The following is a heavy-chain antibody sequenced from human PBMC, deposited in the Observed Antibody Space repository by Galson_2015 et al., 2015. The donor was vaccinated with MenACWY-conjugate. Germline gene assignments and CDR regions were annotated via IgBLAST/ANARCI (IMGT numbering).Heavy chain of an antibody. J-gene: IGHJ3*01. CDR1: GFTFNTYW. V-gene: IGHV3-7*03. D-gene: IGHD6-19*01. Sequence: SCAASGFTFNTYWMDWVRQAPGKGLEWVANIKGDGSVTHYVESVEGRFTISRDNAKNFLHLQMNNLRAEDTATYYCARDLTPYSSVWLDAFDFWGQGTMVFVSS. CDR2: IKGDGSVT. CDR3: ARDLTPYSSVWLDAFDF.